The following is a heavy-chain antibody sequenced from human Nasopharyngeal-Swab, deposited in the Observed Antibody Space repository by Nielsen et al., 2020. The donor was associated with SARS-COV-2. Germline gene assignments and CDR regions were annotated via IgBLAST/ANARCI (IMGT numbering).Heavy chain of an antibody. Sequence: GGSLRLSCAASGFTFSSFGMHWVRQAQGKGLEWVAFIAHDASNEYYGDSVKGRFSISRDSSKNTLYLQMDSLRGEDTAVYYCARDDGQPGDSWGQGTLVTVSS. CDR3: ARDDGQPGDS. J-gene: IGHJ4*02. D-gene: IGHD1-14*01. CDR1: GFTFSSFG. CDR2: IAHDASNE. V-gene: IGHV3-30*03.